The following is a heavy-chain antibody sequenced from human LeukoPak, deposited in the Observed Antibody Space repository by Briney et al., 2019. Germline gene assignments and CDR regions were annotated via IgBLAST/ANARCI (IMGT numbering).Heavy chain of an antibody. D-gene: IGHD3-3*01. CDR3: AKVFGYDFWSGYYYFDY. Sequence: GGSLRLSCAASGFTFSTYRMSWVRQAPGKGLEWVSAISGSGGSTYYADSVKGRFTISRDNSKNTLYLQMNSLRAEDTAVYYCAKVFGYDFWSGYYYFDYWGQGTLVTVSS. CDR1: GFTFSTYR. CDR2: ISGSGGST. V-gene: IGHV3-23*01. J-gene: IGHJ4*02.